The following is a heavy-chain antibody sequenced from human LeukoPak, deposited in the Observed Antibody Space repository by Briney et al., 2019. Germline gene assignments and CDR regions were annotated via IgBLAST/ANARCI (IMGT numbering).Heavy chain of an antibody. V-gene: IGHV1-69*05. CDR2: IIPIFGTA. D-gene: IGHD2-21*02. Sequence: SVKVSCKASGYTFTSYGISWVRQAPGQGLEWMGGIIPIFGTANYAQKFQGRVTITTDESTSTAYMELSSLRSEDTAVYYCARGSVVVTEDAFDIWGQGTMVTVSS. CDR3: ARGSVVVTEDAFDI. J-gene: IGHJ3*02. CDR1: GYTFTSYG.